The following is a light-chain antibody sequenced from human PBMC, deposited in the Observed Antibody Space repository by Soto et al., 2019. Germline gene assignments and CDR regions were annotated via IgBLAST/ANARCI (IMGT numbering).Light chain of an antibody. Sequence: EIVMTQSPATLSVSPGERATLSCRASQSVSSNLAWYQQKPGQAPRLLIYGASTRATGIPARFSGSGSGTEFTLTISRLQSEDFAVYYCQQYENQPAHTFGGGTKVEIK. CDR1: QSVSSN. V-gene: IGKV3D-15*01. J-gene: IGKJ4*01. CDR2: GAS. CDR3: QQYENQPAHT.